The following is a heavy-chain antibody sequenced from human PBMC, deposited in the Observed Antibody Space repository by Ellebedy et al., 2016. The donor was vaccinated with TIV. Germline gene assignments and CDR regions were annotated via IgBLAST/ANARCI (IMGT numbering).Heavy chain of an antibody. Sequence: ASVKVSXKASGYTLTSYDINWVRQATGQGLEWMGWMNPNSGSTGYAQKFQGRVTMTRNTSIGTAYMELRSLRSDDTAVYYCARAEDLYSDAFDMWGQGTMVTVSS. CDR3: ARAEDLYSDAFDM. D-gene: IGHD2-21*01. V-gene: IGHV1-8*01. CDR1: GYTLTSYD. CDR2: MNPNSGST. J-gene: IGHJ3*02.